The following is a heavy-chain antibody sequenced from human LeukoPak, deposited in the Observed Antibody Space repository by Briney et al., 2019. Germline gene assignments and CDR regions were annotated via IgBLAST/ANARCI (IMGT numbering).Heavy chain of an antibody. CDR2: IIPIFGTA. Sequence: ASVKVSCKASGYTFTSYYMHWVRQAPGQGLEWMGGIIPIFGTANYAQKFQGRVTITADESTSTAYMELSSLRSEDTAVYYCVVTMVRGVIGWGQGTLVTVSS. D-gene: IGHD3-10*01. V-gene: IGHV1-69*13. CDR1: GYTFTSYY. J-gene: IGHJ4*02. CDR3: VVTMVRGVIG.